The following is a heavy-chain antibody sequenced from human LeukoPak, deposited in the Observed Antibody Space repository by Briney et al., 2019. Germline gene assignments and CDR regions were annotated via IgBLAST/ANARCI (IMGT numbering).Heavy chain of an antibody. CDR2: MSAYNGNT. CDR3: ARGDYYGSGSYYNWFDP. D-gene: IGHD3-10*01. J-gene: IGHJ5*02. CDR1: GYTFTSYG. Sequence: GASVKVSCKASGYTFTSYGISWVRQAPGQGLEWMGWMSAYNGNTNYAQKLQGRVTMTTDTSTSTAYMELRSLRSDDTAVYYCARGDYYGSGSYYNWFDPWGQGTLVTVSS. V-gene: IGHV1-18*01.